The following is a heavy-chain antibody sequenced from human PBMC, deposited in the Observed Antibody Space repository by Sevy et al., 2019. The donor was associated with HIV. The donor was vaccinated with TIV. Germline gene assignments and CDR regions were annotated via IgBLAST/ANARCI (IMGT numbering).Heavy chain of an antibody. J-gene: IGHJ6*02. CDR2: IYYSGST. V-gene: IGHV4-59*01. D-gene: IGHD3-9*01. Sequence: SETLSLTCTVSGGSISSYYWSWIRQPPGKRLEWVGYIYYSGSTNYNPYLKSRVTISVDTSKNQFSLKLRSVTAADTAVYYCARESYDILPGSRGMDVWGQGTTVTVSS. CDR1: GGSISSYY. CDR3: ARESYDILPGSRGMDV.